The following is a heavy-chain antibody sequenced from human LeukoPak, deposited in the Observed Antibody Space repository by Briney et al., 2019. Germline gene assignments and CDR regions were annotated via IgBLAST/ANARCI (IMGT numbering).Heavy chain of an antibody. CDR2: IYYSGST. CDR1: GGSIGSSSYY. CDR3: ARCLVRGVIIAVAVDWFDP. Sequence: SETLSLTCTVTGGSIGSSSYYWGWIRQPPGKGLEWIGSIYYSGSTYYNPSLKSRVTISVDTSKNQFSLKLSSVTAADTAVYYCARCLVRGVIIAVAVDWFDPWGQGTLVTVSS. V-gene: IGHV4-39*07. J-gene: IGHJ5*02. D-gene: IGHD3-10*01.